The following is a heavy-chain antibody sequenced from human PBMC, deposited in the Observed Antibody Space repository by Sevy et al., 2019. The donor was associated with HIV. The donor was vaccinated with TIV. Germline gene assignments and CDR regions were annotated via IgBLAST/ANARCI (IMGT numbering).Heavy chain of an antibody. V-gene: IGHV4-39*01. Sequence: SETLSLTCTVSGGSISISTYYWGWIRQPPGKGLEWIGSLYYSGSTYYNPSLKSRVSISVDTSKNQFSLRLSSVTATDTAVYYCARLREEWELGGNLFDPWGQGTLVTVSS. J-gene: IGHJ5*02. D-gene: IGHD7-27*01. CDR1: GGSISISTYY. CDR3: ARLREEWELGGNLFDP. CDR2: LYYSGST.